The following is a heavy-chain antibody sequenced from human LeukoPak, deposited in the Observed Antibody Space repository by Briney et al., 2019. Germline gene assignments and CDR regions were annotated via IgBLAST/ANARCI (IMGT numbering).Heavy chain of an antibody. CDR1: GFTFSDYY. D-gene: IGHD3-9*01. Sequence: GGSLRLSCAASGFTFSDYYMSWIRQAPGKGLEWVSYISSSGSTIYYADSVKGRFTISRDNAKNSLYLQMNSLRAEDTAVYYCARVGDHYDILTGYYIYYYYMDVWGKGTTVTISS. CDR3: ARVGDHYDILTGYYIYYYYMDV. CDR2: ISSSGSTI. J-gene: IGHJ6*03. V-gene: IGHV3-11*01.